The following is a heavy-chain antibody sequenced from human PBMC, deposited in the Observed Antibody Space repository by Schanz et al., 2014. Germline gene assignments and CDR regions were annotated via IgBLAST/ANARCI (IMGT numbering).Heavy chain of an antibody. CDR1: EYSFTSYS. CDR2: INTGSGDT. V-gene: IGHV1-3*04. CDR3: ARGIGGDGANNYFDY. Sequence: QVHHVQSGAEVKWPGASVKVSCKASEYSFTSYSMHWVRQAPGQRLEWMGWINTGSGDTKYSQNFQGRVTITRDTSASTAYMELSSLRSEDTAVYSCARGIGGDGANNYFDYWGQGTLVTVSS. D-gene: IGHD2-21*02. J-gene: IGHJ4*02.